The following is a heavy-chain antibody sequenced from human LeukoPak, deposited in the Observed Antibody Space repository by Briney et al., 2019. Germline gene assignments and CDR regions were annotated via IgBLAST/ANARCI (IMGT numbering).Heavy chain of an antibody. CDR1: EFTVSSNY. CDR3: ARDMGTGYNWFDP. Sequence: GGSLRLSCAASEFTVSSNYMSWVRQAPGKGLEWVSVIYSDGSTNCADSVKGRFTISRDNSKNTLYLQMNSLRAEDTAVYYCARDMGTGYNWFDPWGQGTLVTVSS. D-gene: IGHD1-14*01. CDR2: IYSDGST. V-gene: IGHV3-53*01. J-gene: IGHJ5*02.